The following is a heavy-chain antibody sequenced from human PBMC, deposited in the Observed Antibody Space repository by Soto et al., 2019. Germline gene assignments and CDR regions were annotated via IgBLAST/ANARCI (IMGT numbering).Heavy chain of an antibody. CDR3: AKVADFWSGYPPSSYFDY. Sequence: PGGSLRLSCTTSGFTFSNYAMSWVRQAPGKGLEWVSSISSSGGGTYYADSVKGRFTISRDISKTTLYLQMNSLRAEDTAIYYCAKVADFWSGYPPSSYFDYWGQGTLVTVSS. CDR1: GFTFSNYA. V-gene: IGHV3-23*01. J-gene: IGHJ4*02. D-gene: IGHD3-3*01. CDR2: ISSSGGGT.